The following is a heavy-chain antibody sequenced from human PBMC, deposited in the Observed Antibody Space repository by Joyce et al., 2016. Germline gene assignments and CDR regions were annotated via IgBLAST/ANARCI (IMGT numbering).Heavy chain of an antibody. Sequence: EVQLVESGGGLVKPRGSLGLSCAASGFNFNTHNMNWVRQAPGRGLVWVASIGNRGDSIYYAESVKGRVIIARDNAKDSMFLYMSSLRDDDTALYYCARVGVRTMDFWGQGVLVTVSS. CDR3: ARVGVRTMDF. D-gene: IGHD3-10*01. J-gene: IGHJ4*02. CDR1: GFNFNTHN. CDR2: IGNRGDSI. V-gene: IGHV3-21*01.